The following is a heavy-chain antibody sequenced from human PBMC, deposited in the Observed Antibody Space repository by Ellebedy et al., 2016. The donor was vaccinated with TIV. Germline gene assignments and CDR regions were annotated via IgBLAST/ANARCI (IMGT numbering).Heavy chain of an antibody. CDR2: LTFDGKNT. Sequence: GESLKISCAASGFTITAHGMTWVRQAPGKGLEWVSSLTFDGKNTFYANSVKGRFTISRDSSKNTLYLQLNSLTPEDKALYYCARGSFAPDYWGRGTLVTVSS. CDR1: GFTITAHG. D-gene: IGHD2-15*01. J-gene: IGHJ4*02. V-gene: IGHV3-23*01. CDR3: ARGSFAPDY.